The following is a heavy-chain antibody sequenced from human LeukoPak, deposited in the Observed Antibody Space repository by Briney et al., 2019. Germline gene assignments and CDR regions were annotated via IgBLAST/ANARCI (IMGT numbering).Heavy chain of an antibody. CDR2: ISGDGGST. Sequence: PGGSLRLSCAASGFTFDDYAMHWVRQAPGKGLEWVSLISGDGGSTYYADSVRGRFTISRDNAKNSLYLQMNSLRAEDTAVYYCARPLESYYYMDVWGKGTTVTVSS. V-gene: IGHV3-43*02. J-gene: IGHJ6*03. CDR1: GFTFDDYA. D-gene: IGHD3-3*01. CDR3: ARPLESYYYMDV.